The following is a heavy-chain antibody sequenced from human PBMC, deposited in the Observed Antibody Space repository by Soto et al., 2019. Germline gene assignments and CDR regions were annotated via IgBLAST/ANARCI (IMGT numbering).Heavy chain of an antibody. CDR1: GGTFSSNA. CDR3: ARVGGTYYYDSSGPGADY. CDR2: IIPIFGTA. D-gene: IGHD3-22*01. Sequence: QVQLVQSGAEVKKPGSSVKVSCKASGGTFSSNAISWVRQAPGQGLEWMGGIIPIFGTANYAQKFQGRVTITADESTSKAYMELSSLRSEDTAVYYCARVGGTYYYDSSGPGADYWGQGTLVTVSS. J-gene: IGHJ4*02. V-gene: IGHV1-69*12.